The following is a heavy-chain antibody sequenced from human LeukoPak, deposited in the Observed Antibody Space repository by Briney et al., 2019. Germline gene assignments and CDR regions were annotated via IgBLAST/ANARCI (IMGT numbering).Heavy chain of an antibody. D-gene: IGHD1-1*01. J-gene: IGHJ3*02. CDR3: ATSYNWNDTPPGAFDI. V-gene: IGHV1-24*01. CDR1: GYTLTELS. CDR2: FDPEDGET. Sequence: KVSCKVSGYTLTELSMHWVRQGPGKGLEWMGGFDPEDGETIYAQKFQGRVTMTEDTSTDTAYMELSSLRSEDTAVYYCATSYNWNDTPPGAFDIWGQGTMVTVSS.